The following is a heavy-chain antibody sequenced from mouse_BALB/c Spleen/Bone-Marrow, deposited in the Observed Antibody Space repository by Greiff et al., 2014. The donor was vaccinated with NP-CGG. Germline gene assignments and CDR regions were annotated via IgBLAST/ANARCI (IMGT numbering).Heavy chain of an antibody. CDR1: GYTFTDYA. CDR2: ISTYSGNT. Sequence: VKLQESGPELVRPGVSVKISCKGSGYTFTDYAMHWVKQSHAKSLEWIGVISTYSGNTNYNQKFKGKATMTVDKSSSTAYMELARLTSEDSAIYYCARGIYDDSTWFAYWGQGTLVTVSA. J-gene: IGHJ3*01. D-gene: IGHD2-4*01. V-gene: IGHV1-67*01. CDR3: ARGIYDDSTWFAY.